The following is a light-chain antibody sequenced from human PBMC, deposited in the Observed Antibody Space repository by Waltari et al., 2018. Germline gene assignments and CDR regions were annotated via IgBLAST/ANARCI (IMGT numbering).Light chain of an antibody. Sequence: AIQLTQSPSSLSASVGDRVTVTCRASQGISDTLAWYHQKPGKAPKLLIYDASTLESGVPSRFSGSGSGTDFTLTISSLQPEDFATYYCQQFKSYPITFGQGTRLEI. V-gene: IGKV1-13*02. CDR3: QQFKSYPIT. J-gene: IGKJ5*01. CDR1: QGISDT. CDR2: DAS.